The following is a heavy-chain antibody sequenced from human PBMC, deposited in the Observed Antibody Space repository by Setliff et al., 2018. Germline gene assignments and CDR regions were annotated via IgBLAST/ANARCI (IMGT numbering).Heavy chain of an antibody. J-gene: IGHJ6*02. Sequence: TLSLTCTVSGASLSSGSYYWSWIRQSAGKGLEWIGHIYTNGATSYSPSLKSRVSISADTSKNVLSLRLTFVTAADTAVYYCAKEYVVISFVRNSHQHYGMDVWGPGTTVTVSS. D-gene: IGHD2-21*01. CDR3: AKEYVVISFVRNSHQHYGMDV. CDR1: GASLSSGSYY. V-gene: IGHV4-61*09. CDR2: IYTNGAT.